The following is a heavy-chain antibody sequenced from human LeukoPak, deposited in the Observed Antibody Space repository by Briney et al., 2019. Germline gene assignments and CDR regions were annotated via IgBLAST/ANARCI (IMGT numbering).Heavy chain of an antibody. Sequence: GGSLRLSCAASRFTFSSYGMHWVRQAPGKGLEWVAVISYDGSNKYYADSVKGRFTISRDNSKNTLYLQMNSLRAEDTAVFYCARGLAYYYASSAYFLDFWGQGTLVTVSS. CDR2: ISYDGSNK. CDR3: ARGLAYYYASSAYFLDF. D-gene: IGHD3-22*01. J-gene: IGHJ4*02. CDR1: RFTFSSYG. V-gene: IGHV3-30*19.